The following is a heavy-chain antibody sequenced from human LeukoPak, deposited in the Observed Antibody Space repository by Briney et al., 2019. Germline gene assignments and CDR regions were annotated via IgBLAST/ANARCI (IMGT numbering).Heavy chain of an antibody. CDR1: GGSISSYY. CDR2: IYYSGTT. CDR3: ARAAAGTLVY. V-gene: IGHV4-59*08. Sequence: SETLSLTCTGSGGSISSYYWSWIRQPPGKGLEWIAYIYYSGTTNYNPSLKSRVTISVDSSKNQFSLKLSSVTAADTAVYYCARAAAGTLVYWGQGTLVTVSS. J-gene: IGHJ4*02. D-gene: IGHD6-13*01.